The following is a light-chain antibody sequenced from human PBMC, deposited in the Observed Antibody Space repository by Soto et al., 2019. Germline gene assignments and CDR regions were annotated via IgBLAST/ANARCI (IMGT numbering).Light chain of an antibody. CDR2: RNN. J-gene: IGLJ2*01. Sequence: QLVLTQPPSASGTPGQRVTISCSGSSSNIGSNYTYWYQHLPGTAPKLLIFRNNQRPSGVPDRFSGSKSGTSASLAISGLRSDDEADYYCAAWDDSLSGVVFGGGTKLTVL. V-gene: IGLV1-47*01. CDR1: SSNIGSNY. CDR3: AAWDDSLSGVV.